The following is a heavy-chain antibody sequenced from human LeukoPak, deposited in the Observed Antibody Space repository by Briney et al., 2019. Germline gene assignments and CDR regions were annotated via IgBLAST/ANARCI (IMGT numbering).Heavy chain of an antibody. CDR3: ARALYSSSIRFYYYIDV. D-gene: IGHD6-6*01. CDR2: MNPNSGNT. Sequence: ASVKVSCKASGYTLTSYDINWVRQATGQGLEWMGWMNPNSGNTGYAQKFQGRVTMTRNTSISTAYMELSSLRSEDTAVYYCARALYSSSIRFYYYIDVWGKGTTVTVSS. J-gene: IGHJ6*03. V-gene: IGHV1-8*01. CDR1: GYTLTSYD.